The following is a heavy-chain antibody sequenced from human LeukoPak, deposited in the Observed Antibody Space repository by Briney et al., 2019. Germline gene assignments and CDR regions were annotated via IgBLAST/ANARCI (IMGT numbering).Heavy chain of an antibody. CDR3: ARHPPPSHFDSSGYYFPFDY. Sequence: GESLKISFKGSGYRFSTYWIGWVRQMPGKGLEWMGIIYPGGSDTRYSPSFQGQVTISADKSITTAYLQWSNLKASDTAMYYCARHPPPSHFDSSGYYFPFDYWGQGTLVTVSS. D-gene: IGHD3-22*01. CDR1: GYRFSTYW. J-gene: IGHJ4*02. CDR2: IYPGGSDT. V-gene: IGHV5-51*01.